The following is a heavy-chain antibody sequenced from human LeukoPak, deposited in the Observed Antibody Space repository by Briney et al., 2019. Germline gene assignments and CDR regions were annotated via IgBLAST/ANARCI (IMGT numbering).Heavy chain of an antibody. CDR1: GYTFTSYD. Sequence: ASVKVSCKASGYTFTSYDINGVRQATGQGLEWMGWMNPNSGNTGYAQKFQGRVTMTRNTSISTAYMELSSLRSEDTAVYYCARGRGYCSSTSCLEPWGYYYYGMDVWGQGTTVTVSS. V-gene: IGHV1-8*01. J-gene: IGHJ6*02. CDR2: MNPNSGNT. CDR3: ARGRGYCSSTSCLEPWGYYYYGMDV. D-gene: IGHD2-2*01.